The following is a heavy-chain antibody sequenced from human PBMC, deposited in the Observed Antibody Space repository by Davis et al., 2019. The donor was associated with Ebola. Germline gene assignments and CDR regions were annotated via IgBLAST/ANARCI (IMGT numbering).Heavy chain of an antibody. CDR2: IYWDDDK. Sequence: SGPTLVKPTPTLTLTCTFSGFPLSTSGMGVGWIPQPPGKALEWLALIYWDDDKRYRPSLKSRLTITKDPSKNQVVLTMINMDPVDTATYYCAHRLGRFGEWNFDYWGLGTLVTVSS. J-gene: IGHJ4*02. CDR1: GFPLSTSGMG. V-gene: IGHV2-5*02. CDR3: AHRLGRFGEWNFDY. D-gene: IGHD3-10*01.